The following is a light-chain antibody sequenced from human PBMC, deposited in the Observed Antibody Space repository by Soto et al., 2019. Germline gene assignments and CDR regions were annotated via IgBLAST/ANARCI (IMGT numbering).Light chain of an antibody. CDR3: SSYTSSSTYV. CDR2: DVS. CDR1: SSDVGSSNG. V-gene: IGLV2-18*02. J-gene: IGLJ1*01. Sequence: QSALTQPPYVYGSPGQSVAISCTGTSSDVGSSNGVSWYQQPPGTAPKLMIYDVSNRPSGVPDRFSGSKSGNTASLTISGLQAEDEADYYCSSYTSSSTYVFGSGTKVTVL.